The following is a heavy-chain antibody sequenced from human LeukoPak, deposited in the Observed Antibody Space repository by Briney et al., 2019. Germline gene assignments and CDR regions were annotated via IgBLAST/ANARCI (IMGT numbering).Heavy chain of an antibody. D-gene: IGHD5-24*01. J-gene: IGHJ4*02. CDR2: VYYSGST. V-gene: IGHV4-59*01. Sequence: SETLSLTCTVSGVSISGYYWTWIRQPPGKGLEWIGYVYYSGSTNYNPSLKSRVSISVDTSKNQFSLNLSSVTATDTAVYYCARVYGYNFRVIDYWGQGTLVTVSS. CDR3: ARVYGYNFRVIDY. CDR1: GVSISGYY.